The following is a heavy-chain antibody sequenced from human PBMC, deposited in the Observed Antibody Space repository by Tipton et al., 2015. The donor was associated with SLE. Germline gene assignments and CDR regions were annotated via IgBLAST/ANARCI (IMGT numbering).Heavy chain of an antibody. V-gene: IGHV3-49*03. CDR2: IGSNRHGGTT. CDR3: ARSRNIVTAVFDM. J-gene: IGHJ3*02. Sequence: RSLRLSCTDSGFSFGEYGMTWFRQAPGKGLEWVAFIGSNRHGGTTQKAASVTGRFSISRDDSKSILYLHMNSLKIEDTGVYYCARSRNIVTAVFDMWGQGTMVTVSS. CDR1: GFSFGEYG. D-gene: IGHD2-2*01.